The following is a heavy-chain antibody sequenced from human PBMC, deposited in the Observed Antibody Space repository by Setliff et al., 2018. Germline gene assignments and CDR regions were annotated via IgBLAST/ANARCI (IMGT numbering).Heavy chain of an antibody. D-gene: IGHD6-13*01. Sequence: GGSLRLSCAASGFTFSNSWMHWVRQAPGEGLVCVSRMNSDGNSIFYADSVKGRFTISRDNAKNTLYLQMNSLRDEDTAVYYCARDSYTSPDYWGQGSLVTVSS. J-gene: IGHJ4*02. V-gene: IGHV3-74*01. CDR2: MNSDGNSI. CDR1: GFTFSNSW. CDR3: ARDSYTSPDY.